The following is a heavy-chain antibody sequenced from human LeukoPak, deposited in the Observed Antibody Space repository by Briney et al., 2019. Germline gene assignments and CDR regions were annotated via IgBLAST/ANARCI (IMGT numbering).Heavy chain of an antibody. CDR1: GFTFSSYG. V-gene: IGHV3-30*18. J-gene: IGHJ4*02. Sequence: GGSLRLSCAASGFTFSSYGMHWVRQAPGKGREWGAVISYDGSNKYYADSVKGRFTISRDNSKNTLYLQMNSLRAEDTAVYYCAKLYCSGGSCLEPFDYWGQGTLVTVSS. CDR3: AKLYCSGGSCLEPFDY. D-gene: IGHD2-15*01. CDR2: ISYDGSNK.